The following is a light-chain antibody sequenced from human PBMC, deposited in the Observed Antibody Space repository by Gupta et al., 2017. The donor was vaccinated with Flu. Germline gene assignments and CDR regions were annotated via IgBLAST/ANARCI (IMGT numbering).Light chain of an antibody. CDR2: GNS. Sequence: QPGLPPPPSAPETPAQRVTISCSGSSSNIGSNPVNWYQHVPGTAPNLLIYGNSQRRSGVPDRFFGSKSGASASLAISGLQSEEEADDYCAAWDDSRNGHYVFGTGTKVTVL. V-gene: IGLV1-44*01. CDR3: AAWDDSRNGHYV. CDR1: SSNIGSNP. J-gene: IGLJ1*01.